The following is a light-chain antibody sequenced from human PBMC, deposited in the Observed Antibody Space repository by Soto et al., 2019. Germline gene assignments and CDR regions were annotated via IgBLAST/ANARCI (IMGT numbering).Light chain of an antibody. V-gene: IGKV3-15*01. J-gene: IGKJ1*01. CDR1: ESVSSK. Sequence: EIVMTQSPGTLSVSPGERATLSCRASESVSSKLAWYQQKPGQAPRLLIYAASTRATGIPARFSGSGSGTEFTLTISGLQSEDFAVYYCQQYNNWPPWTFGHGTKLELK. CDR2: AAS. CDR3: QQYNNWPPWT.